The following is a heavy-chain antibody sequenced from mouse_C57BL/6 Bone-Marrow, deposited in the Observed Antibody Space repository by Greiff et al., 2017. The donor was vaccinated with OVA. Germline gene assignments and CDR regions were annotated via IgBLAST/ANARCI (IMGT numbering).Heavy chain of an antibody. Sequence: VQLQQSGAALMKPGASVKLSCKATGYTFTGYWIEWVKQRPGHGLEWIGEILPGSGSTNYNEKFKGKATFTADTSSNTAYMQLSSLTTEDSAIYYCARGRTYYDYDDSAWFAYWGQGTLVTVSA. V-gene: IGHV1-9*01. CDR1: GYTFTGYW. CDR2: ILPGSGST. D-gene: IGHD2-4*01. J-gene: IGHJ3*01. CDR3: ARGRTYYDYDDSAWFAY.